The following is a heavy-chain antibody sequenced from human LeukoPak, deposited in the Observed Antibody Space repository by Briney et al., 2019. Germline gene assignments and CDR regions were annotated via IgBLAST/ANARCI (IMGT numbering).Heavy chain of an antibody. CDR1: GVSISSGSYY. CDR3: ARGKYCSGGSCYATYYYMDV. J-gene: IGHJ6*03. D-gene: IGHD2-15*01. Sequence: SETLSLTCTVSGVSISSGSYYWSWIRQPAGKGLEWIGRIYISGSTNYNPSLKSRATISVDTSKNQFSLKLSSVTAADTAVYYCARGKYCSGGSCYATYYYMDVWGKGTTVTVSS. V-gene: IGHV4-61*02. CDR2: IYISGST.